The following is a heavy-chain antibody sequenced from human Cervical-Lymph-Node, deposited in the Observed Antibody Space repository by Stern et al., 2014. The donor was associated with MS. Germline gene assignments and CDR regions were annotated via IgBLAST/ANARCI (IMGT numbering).Heavy chain of an antibody. CDR3: ARVVPRASAWFDP. CDR2: ITASNGNP. Sequence: VQLVQSGAEVKKPGASVKVSCKASGYTFTSYGISWVRQAPGQGLYWMGWITASNGNPNYAQQLQGRVTMTTETSTSTAYMELRSLRSDDTAVYYWARVVPRASAWFDPWGQGTLVTVSS. CDR1: GYTFTSYG. V-gene: IGHV1-18*04. J-gene: IGHJ5*02. D-gene: IGHD2-8*01.